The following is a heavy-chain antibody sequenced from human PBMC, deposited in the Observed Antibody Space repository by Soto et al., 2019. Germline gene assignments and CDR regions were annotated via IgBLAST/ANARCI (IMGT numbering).Heavy chain of an antibody. CDR3: SRGGVATRPLEY. D-gene: IGHD5-12*01. Sequence: QVQLQESGPGLVTPSGTLSLTCVVSGGSISSNDWWSWVRQPPGKGLEWIGEIYHTGSTTYNPSLKSKITSLIAQAKNHLLLDPSSVTAADPAVYLLSRGGVATRPLEYWGQGILVTVSS. CDR1: GGSISSNDW. V-gene: IGHV4-4*02. J-gene: IGHJ4*02. CDR2: IYHTGST.